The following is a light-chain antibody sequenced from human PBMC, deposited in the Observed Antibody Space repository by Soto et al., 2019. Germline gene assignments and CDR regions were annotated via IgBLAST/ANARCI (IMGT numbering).Light chain of an antibody. Sequence: AIQMTQSPSSLSASVGDRVTITCRASQDISNDLRWYQQKPGKAPELLIYAASTLQSGVPSRFSGSGSGTDFTLTISNLQPEDFATYYCQQDDSYPFTFGGGTKVDIK. CDR3: QQDDSYPFT. J-gene: IGKJ4*02. CDR2: AAS. V-gene: IGKV1-6*01. CDR1: QDISND.